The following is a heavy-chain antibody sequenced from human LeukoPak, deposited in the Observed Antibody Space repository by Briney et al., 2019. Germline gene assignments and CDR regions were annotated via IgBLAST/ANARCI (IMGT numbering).Heavy chain of an antibody. J-gene: IGHJ4*02. CDR1: GSTFSSYA. D-gene: IGHD6-19*01. Sequence: GGSLRLSCAASGSTFSSYAMHWVRQAPGKGLEWVAVISYDGSNKYYADSVKGRFTISRDNSKNTLYLQMNSLRAEDTAVYYCARGGIAVAGTSPGLDYWGQGTLVTVSS. CDR3: ARGGIAVAGTSPGLDY. V-gene: IGHV3-30*04. CDR2: ISYDGSNK.